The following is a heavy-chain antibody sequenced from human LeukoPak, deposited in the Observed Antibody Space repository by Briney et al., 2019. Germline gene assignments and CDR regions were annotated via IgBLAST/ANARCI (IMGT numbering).Heavy chain of an antibody. J-gene: IGHJ3*01. CDR2: IIPIFGTA. CDR3: ARDVVRYYGSSP. Sequence: VASVKVSCKASGGTFSSYAISWVRQAPGQGLEWMGGIIPIFGTANYAQKFQGRVTITTDESTSTAYMELSSLRSEDTAVYYCARDVVRYYGSSPWGQGTMVTVSS. CDR1: GGTFSSYA. D-gene: IGHD3-22*01. V-gene: IGHV1-69*05.